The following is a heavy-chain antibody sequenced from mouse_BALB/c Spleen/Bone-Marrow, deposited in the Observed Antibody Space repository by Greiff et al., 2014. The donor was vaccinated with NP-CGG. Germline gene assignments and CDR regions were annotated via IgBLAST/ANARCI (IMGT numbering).Heavy chain of an antibody. V-gene: IGHV5-6-5*01. D-gene: IGHD4-1*02. CDR1: GFTFSTYA. CDR2: ISNGGST. CDR3: ARAPQLLYYFDY. Sequence: EVQLVESGGGLVKPGGSLELSCAASGFTFSTYAMSWVRQTPEKRLEWVASISNGGSTYYQDSVKGRFTISRDNARNILYLQMSSLRSEDTAMYYCARAPQLLYYFDYWGQGTTLTVSS. J-gene: IGHJ2*01.